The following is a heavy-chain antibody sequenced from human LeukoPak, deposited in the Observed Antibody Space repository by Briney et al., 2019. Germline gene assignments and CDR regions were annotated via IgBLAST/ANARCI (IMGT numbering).Heavy chain of an antibody. V-gene: IGHV4-4*07. D-gene: IGHD3-22*01. J-gene: IGHJ4*02. CDR3: ATDSDRSDWFFDY. CDR1: GGSISSYF. CDR2: ISSSGST. Sequence: SETLSLTCTVSGGSISSYFWTWIRQPAGQGLEWIGRISSSGSTNYNPSLNSRVTMSVDTSKNQLSLKLSSVTAADTAVYYCATDSDRSDWFFDYWGQGTLVTVSS.